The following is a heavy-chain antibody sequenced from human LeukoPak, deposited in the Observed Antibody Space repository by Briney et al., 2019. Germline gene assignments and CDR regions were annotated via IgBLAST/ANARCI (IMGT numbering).Heavy chain of an antibody. CDR3: ARGSVEWELLTPNFDY. J-gene: IGHJ4*02. Sequence: LGGSLRLSCAASGFTFSSYSMNWVRQAPGKGLEWVSSISSSSSYIYYADSVKGRFTISRDNAKNSLYLQMNSLRAEDTAVYYCARGSVEWELLTPNFDYWGQGTLVTVSS. CDR2: ISSSSSYI. D-gene: IGHD1-26*01. V-gene: IGHV3-21*01. CDR1: GFTFSSYS.